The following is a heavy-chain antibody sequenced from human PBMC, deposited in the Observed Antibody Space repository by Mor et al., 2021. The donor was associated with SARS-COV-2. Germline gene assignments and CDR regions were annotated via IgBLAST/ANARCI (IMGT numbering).Heavy chain of an antibody. D-gene: IGHD5-12*01. CDR3: TTDLPIVATGN. J-gene: IGHJ4*02. Sequence: DYAAPVKGRFTISRDDSKNTLYLQMNSLKTEDTAVYYCTTDLPIVATGNWGQGTLVTVSS. V-gene: IGHV3-15*01.